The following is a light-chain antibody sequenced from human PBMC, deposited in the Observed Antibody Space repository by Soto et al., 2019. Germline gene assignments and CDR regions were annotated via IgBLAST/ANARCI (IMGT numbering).Light chain of an antibody. Sequence: EIVLTQSPGTLSLSPGERATLSCRASQSVSSSYLAWYQQKPGQAPRLLIYGASSRATGIPDRFSGSGSGTDFTLTIRSLHPEDSATYYCKQSYSTPPTFGQGTKVDIK. CDR2: GAS. CDR1: QSVSSSY. J-gene: IGKJ1*01. V-gene: IGKV3-20*01. CDR3: KQSYSTPPT.